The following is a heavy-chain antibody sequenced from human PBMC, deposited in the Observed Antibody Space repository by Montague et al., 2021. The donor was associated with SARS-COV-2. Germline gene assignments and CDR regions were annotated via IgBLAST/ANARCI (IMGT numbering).Heavy chain of an antibody. CDR2: IFYTGSA. CDR1: SDSVSSGKYF. J-gene: IGHJ5*02. CDR3: ARVRSSAWFDP. D-gene: IGHD3-10*01. Sequence: SETLSLTCTVSSDSVSSGKYFWTWIRQPLGKGLEWIGYIFYTGSANYNPSLKSRVTISVDTSNNQFSLKLKSMSAADTAVYYCARVRSSAWFDPWGQGTLVTVSS. V-gene: IGHV4-61*01.